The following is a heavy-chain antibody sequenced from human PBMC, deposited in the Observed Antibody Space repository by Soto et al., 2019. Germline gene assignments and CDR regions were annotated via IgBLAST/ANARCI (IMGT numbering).Heavy chain of an antibody. CDR1: GGTFGSYT. J-gene: IGHJ5*02. CDR2: IIPIVGIV. CDR3: ARDLGQSGRVLPAPNWFDP. D-gene: IGHD2-2*01. V-gene: IGHV1-69*08. Sequence: QVQLVQSGAEVKKPGSSVKVSCKASGGTFGSYTINWVRQAPGQGLEWMGRIIPIVGIVNYAQKLQGRVTITEDKSTSTAYMELSSLRSEDTAMYYCARDLGQSGRVLPAPNWFDPWGQGTLVTVSS.